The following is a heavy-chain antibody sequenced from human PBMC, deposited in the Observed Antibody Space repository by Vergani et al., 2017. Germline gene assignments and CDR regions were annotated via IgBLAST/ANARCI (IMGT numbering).Heavy chain of an antibody. CDR2: IYYSGST. V-gene: IGHV4-59*01. CDR1: GGSISSYY. J-gene: IGHJ6*03. CDR3: ARLSPPRQLVYHYMDG. Sequence: QVQLQESGPGLVKPSETLSLTCTVSGGSISSYYWSWIRQPPGKGLQWIGYIYYSGSTNYNPSLKSRVTISVDTSKNQFSLTLSSVTAADTAVYYCARLSPPRQLVYHYMDGWGKGTTVTVSS. D-gene: IGHD6-13*01.